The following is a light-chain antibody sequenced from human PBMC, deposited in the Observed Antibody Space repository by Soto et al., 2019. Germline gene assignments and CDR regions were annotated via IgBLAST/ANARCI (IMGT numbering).Light chain of an antibody. CDR2: GAS. CDR1: QSITSSY. Sequence: EIVLTQSPGTLPLSPGERATLSCRASQSITSSYLAWYQQKPGQAPRLLIYGASRRATDIPDRFSGSGSGTDFTLTISRLEPEDFAVYYCQLYDSPSYTFGQGTKLEIK. CDR3: QLYDSPSYT. J-gene: IGKJ2*01. V-gene: IGKV3-20*01.